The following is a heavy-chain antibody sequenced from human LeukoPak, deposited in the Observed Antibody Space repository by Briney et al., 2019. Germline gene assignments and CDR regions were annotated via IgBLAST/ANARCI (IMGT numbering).Heavy chain of an antibody. J-gene: IGHJ4*02. CDR1: GYTFTGYY. V-gene: IGHV1-69*05. CDR2: IIPIFGTA. CDR3: ASFDFWSGLVDY. D-gene: IGHD3-3*01. Sequence: GASVKVSCKASGYTFTGYYMHWVRQAPGQGLEWMGRIIPIFGTANYAQKFQGRVTITTDESTSTAYMELSSLRSEDTAVYYCASFDFWSGLVDYWGQGTLVTVSS.